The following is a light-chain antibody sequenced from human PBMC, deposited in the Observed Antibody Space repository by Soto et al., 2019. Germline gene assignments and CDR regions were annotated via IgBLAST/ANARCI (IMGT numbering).Light chain of an antibody. V-gene: IGKV3-11*01. CDR2: DVS. Sequence: EIVLTKSPATLSLSPGERATLSCRARQSVSTYLAGYQQKVGQAPRLLIYDVSNRTTGIPTTFSGSGSGTDFTLSISSLESEDCAVYYCQRRSSCPLTFRGGNKVAIK. J-gene: IGKJ4*01. CDR3: QRRSSCPLT. CDR1: QSVSTY.